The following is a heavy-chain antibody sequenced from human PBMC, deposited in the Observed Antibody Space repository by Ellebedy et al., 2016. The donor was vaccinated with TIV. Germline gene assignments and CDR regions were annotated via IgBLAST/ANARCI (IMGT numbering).Heavy chain of an antibody. CDR1: GGSISSRNYY. J-gene: IGHJ4*02. V-gene: IGHV4-39*07. D-gene: IGHD3-10*01. CDR3: ARDRNMLRGVVAY. Sequence: MPSETLSLTCTVSGGSISSRNYYLGWIRQPPGKGLAWIGSIYYSGSTFYTPSLQRRVPISVDTSKNQFSRKRNSVTAADTAVYYWARDRNMLRGVVAYWGQGTLVTVSS. CDR2: IYYSGST.